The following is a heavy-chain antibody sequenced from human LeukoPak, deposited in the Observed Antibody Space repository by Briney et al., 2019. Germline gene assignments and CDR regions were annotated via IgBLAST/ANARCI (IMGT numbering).Heavy chain of an antibody. CDR3: ARRVGFYGSGSLNYFDP. CDR1: GGSISSYY. V-gene: IGHV4-59*04. J-gene: IGHJ5*01. D-gene: IGHD3-10*01. CDR2: VFRTGTT. Sequence: SETLSLTCTVSGGSISSYYWSWIRQPPGKGLEWIGGVFRTGTTYYSASLTSRVSISVDTSKNDFALKLASVTAADTAMYFCARRVGFYGSGSLNYFDPWGQGILVSVSS.